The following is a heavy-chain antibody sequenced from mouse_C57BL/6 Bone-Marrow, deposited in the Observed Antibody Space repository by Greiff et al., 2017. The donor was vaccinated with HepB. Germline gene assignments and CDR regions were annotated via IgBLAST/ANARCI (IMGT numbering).Heavy chain of an antibody. J-gene: IGHJ1*03. D-gene: IGHD1-1*01. CDR3: ARQTSITTVVPDWYFDV. CDR2: ISGGGGNT. CDR1: GFTFSSYT. Sequence: EVKLMESGGGLVKPGGSLKLSCAASGFTFSSYTMSWVRQTPEKRLEWVATISGGGGNTYYPDSVKGRFTISRDNAKNTLYLQMSSLRSGDTALYYCARQTSITTVVPDWYFDVWGTGTTVTVSS. V-gene: IGHV5-9*01.